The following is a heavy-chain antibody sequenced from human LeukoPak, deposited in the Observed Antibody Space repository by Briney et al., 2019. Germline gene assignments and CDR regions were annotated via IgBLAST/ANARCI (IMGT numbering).Heavy chain of an antibody. CDR1: GASISSYY. CDR2: IHDSGST. D-gene: IGHD6-13*01. CDR3: ARGLGSSWYYFDY. V-gene: IGHV4-59*08. Sequence: KPSETLSLTCTVSGASISSYYWSWIRQPPGKRLEWIGYIHDSGSTNYNPSLKSRVTISVDTSKKQFSLKLSSVTAADTAVYYCARGLGSSWYYFDYWGQGTLVTASS. J-gene: IGHJ4*02.